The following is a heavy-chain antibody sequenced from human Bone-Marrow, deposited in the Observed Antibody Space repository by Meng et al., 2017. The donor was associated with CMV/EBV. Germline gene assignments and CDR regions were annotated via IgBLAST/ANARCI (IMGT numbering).Heavy chain of an antibody. Sequence: LQLQQWGAGPLKPSETLPLTCAVYGGSCSGYYWCWIRQPPGKGLEWIGEINHSGSTNYNPSLKSRVTISVDTSKNQFSLKLSSVTAADTAVYYCARRLRGTGPKYFQHWGQGTLVTVSS. J-gene: IGHJ1*01. CDR2: INHSGST. CDR3: ARRLRGTGPKYFQH. CDR1: GGSCSGYY. V-gene: IGHV4-34*01. D-gene: IGHD3/OR15-3a*01.